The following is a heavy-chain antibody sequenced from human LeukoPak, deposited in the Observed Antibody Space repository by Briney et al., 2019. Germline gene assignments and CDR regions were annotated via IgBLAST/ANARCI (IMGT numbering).Heavy chain of an antibody. CDR2: INSDGSST. J-gene: IGHJ4*02. Sequence: PGGSLRLSCAASGFTFSSYWMHWVRQSPGKGLVWVSRINSDGSSTSYADSVNGRFTISRDNAKNTLYLQMNSLRAEDTAVYYCAHLLFSPYCGGDCYAATSDYWGQGTLVTVSS. V-gene: IGHV3-74*01. CDR1: GFTFSSYW. CDR3: AHLLFSPYCGGDCYAATSDY. D-gene: IGHD2-21*02.